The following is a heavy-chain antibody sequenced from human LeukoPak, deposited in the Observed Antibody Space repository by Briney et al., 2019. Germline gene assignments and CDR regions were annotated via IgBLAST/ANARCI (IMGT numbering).Heavy chain of an antibody. D-gene: IGHD4-17*01. Sequence: PGGSLRLSCAVSGFTVTTNEMNWVRQAPGKGPEWLSYINVIGETKYADSVKGRFTISGDSAKNSVYLQMDSLRAEDTALYYCARELSAVKGDAFDLWGQGTMVTVS. CDR1: GFTVTTNE. CDR2: INVIGET. CDR3: ARELSAVKGDAFDL. J-gene: IGHJ3*01. V-gene: IGHV3-48*03.